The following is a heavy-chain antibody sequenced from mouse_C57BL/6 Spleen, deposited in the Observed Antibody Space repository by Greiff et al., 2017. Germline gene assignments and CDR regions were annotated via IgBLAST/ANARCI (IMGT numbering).Heavy chain of an antibody. CDR2: ISSGSSTI. CDR3: AKAIYYDYAMDY. Sequence: EVQLQESGGGLVKPGGSLKLSCAASGFTFSDYGMHWVRQAPEKGLEWVAYISSGSSTIYYADTVKGRFTISRDNAKNTLFLQMTSLRSEDTAMYYCAKAIYYDYAMDYWGQGTSVTVSS. D-gene: IGHD2-4*01. V-gene: IGHV5-17*01. CDR1: GFTFSDYG. J-gene: IGHJ4*01.